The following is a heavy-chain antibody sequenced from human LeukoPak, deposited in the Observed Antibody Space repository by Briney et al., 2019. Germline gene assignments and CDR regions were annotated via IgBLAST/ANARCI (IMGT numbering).Heavy chain of an antibody. D-gene: IGHD1-26*01. Sequence: SSETLSLTCTVSGYSISSGYYWGWIRQPPGKGLEWIGSIYHSGSTYYNPSLKSRVTISVDTSKNQFSLKLSSVTAAGTAVYYCAREASGSYYGDWFDPWGQGTLVTVSS. CDR3: AREASGSYYGDWFDP. J-gene: IGHJ5*02. CDR2: IYHSGST. CDR1: GYSISSGYY. V-gene: IGHV4-38-2*02.